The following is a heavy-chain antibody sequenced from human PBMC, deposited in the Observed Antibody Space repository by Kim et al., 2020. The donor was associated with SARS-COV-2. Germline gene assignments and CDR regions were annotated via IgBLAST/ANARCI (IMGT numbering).Heavy chain of an antibody. Sequence: GGSLRLSCAASGFTFSSYGMHWVRQAPGKGLEWVAVISYDGSNKYYADSVKGRFTISRDNSKNTLYLQMNSLRAEDTAVYYCANHYGGNSFDYWGQGTLVTVSS. J-gene: IGHJ4*02. V-gene: IGHV3-30*18. D-gene: IGHD4-17*01. CDR1: GFTFSSYG. CDR2: ISYDGSNK. CDR3: ANHYGGNSFDY.